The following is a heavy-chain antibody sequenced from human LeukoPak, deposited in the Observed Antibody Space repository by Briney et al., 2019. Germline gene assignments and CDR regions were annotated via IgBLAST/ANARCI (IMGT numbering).Heavy chain of an antibody. CDR1: GFTFSNAW. D-gene: IGHD3-10*01. Sequence: GGSLRLSCAASGFTFSNAWMSWVRQAPGKGLEWVGRIKSKTDGGTTDYAAPVKGRFTISRDDSKNTLYLQMNSLKTEVTAVYYCTGAYYYGSEDINFDYWGQGTLVTVSS. J-gene: IGHJ4*02. CDR3: TGAYYYGSEDINFDY. CDR2: IKSKTDGGTT. V-gene: IGHV3-15*01.